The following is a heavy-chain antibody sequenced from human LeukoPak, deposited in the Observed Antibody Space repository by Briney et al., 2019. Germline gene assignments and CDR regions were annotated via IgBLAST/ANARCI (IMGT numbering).Heavy chain of an antibody. CDR1: GFTVSSNY. CDR2: IYSGGST. J-gene: IGHJ4*02. V-gene: IGHV3-53*01. CDR3: ARDDCSSTSCYLGLDYFDY. D-gene: IGHD2-2*01. Sequence: GGSLRLSCAASGFTVSSNYMSWVRQAPGKGLEWVSVIYSGGSTYYADSVKGRFTISRDNSKNTLYLQMNSLRAEDTAVYYCARDDCSSTSCYLGLDYFDYWGQGTLVTVSS.